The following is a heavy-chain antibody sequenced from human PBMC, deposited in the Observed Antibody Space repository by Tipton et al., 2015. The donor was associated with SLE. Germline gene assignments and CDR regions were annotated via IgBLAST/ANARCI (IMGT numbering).Heavy chain of an antibody. CDR1: GGSISSGSYF. V-gene: IGHV4-61*09. CDR2: IYTSGST. D-gene: IGHD1-1*01. Sequence: TLSLTCTVSGGSISSGSYFWGWIRQPAGKGLEWIGHIYTSGSTNYNPSLKSRVSLSVDTSKNQFSLKLTSVTAADTAVYYCASGNPVMPLWGQGTLVTVSS. J-gene: IGHJ4*02. CDR3: ASGNPVMPL.